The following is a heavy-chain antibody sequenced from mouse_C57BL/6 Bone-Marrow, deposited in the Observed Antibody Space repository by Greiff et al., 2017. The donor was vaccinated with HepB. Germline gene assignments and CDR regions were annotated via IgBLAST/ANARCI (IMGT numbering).Heavy chain of an antibody. J-gene: IGHJ1*03. CDR2: ISSGGSYT. CDR3: ARPDYYGSSYAFDV. CDR1: GFTFSSYG. D-gene: IGHD1-1*01. Sequence: EVQRVESGGDLVKPGGSLKLSCAASGFTFSSYGMSWVRQTPDKRLEWVATISSGGSYTYYPDSVKGRFTISRDNAKNTLYLQMSSLKSEDTAMYYCARPDYYGSSYAFDVWGTGTTVTVSS. V-gene: IGHV5-6*01.